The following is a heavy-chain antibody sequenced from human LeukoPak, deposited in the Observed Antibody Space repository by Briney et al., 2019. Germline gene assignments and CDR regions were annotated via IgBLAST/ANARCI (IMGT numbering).Heavy chain of an antibody. CDR3: ARDRDGGVGTLDY. V-gene: IGHV1-2*06. Sequence: ASVKVCCKASGYTFIDYWIHWLRQAPGQGLDWIGRTNINSGGINYAQKFQGRVTMTRATSISTAYMELSRLRFDDTAVYYCARDRDGGVGTLDYWGQGTLVPVSS. J-gene: IGHJ4*02. D-gene: IGHD3-3*01. CDR1: GYTFIDYW. CDR2: TNINSGGI.